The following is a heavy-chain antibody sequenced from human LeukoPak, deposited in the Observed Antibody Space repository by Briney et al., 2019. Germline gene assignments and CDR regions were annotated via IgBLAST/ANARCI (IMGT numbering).Heavy chain of an antibody. CDR3: AKPCRSGLSPFDAFDI. Sequence: GGSLRLSCAASGFTFSSYAMSWVRPAPGKGLEWVSANSGSGDSTYYADSVKGRFTISRDNSKNTLYLQMNSLRAEDTAVYYCAKPCRSGLSPFDAFDISGQGTMVTVSS. CDR2: NSGSGDST. D-gene: IGHD6-19*01. J-gene: IGHJ3*02. V-gene: IGHV3-23*01. CDR1: GFTFSSYA.